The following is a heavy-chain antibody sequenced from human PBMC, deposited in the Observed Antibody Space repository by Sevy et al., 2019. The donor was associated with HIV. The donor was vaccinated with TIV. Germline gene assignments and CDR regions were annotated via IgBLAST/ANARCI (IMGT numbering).Heavy chain of an antibody. CDR3: AGGKSGYGYALNY. V-gene: IGHV3-66*01. J-gene: IGHJ4*02. CDR1: GFTVNSNY. D-gene: IGHD5-18*01. CDR2: IYSDGTT. Sequence: GGSLRLSCAASGFTVNSNYMTWVRQAPGKGLEGVAVIYSDGTTYHADSVKDRFSISNDNSNNTLYLQMNILSAEDTAVYYCAGGKSGYGYALNYWGQGTLVTVSS.